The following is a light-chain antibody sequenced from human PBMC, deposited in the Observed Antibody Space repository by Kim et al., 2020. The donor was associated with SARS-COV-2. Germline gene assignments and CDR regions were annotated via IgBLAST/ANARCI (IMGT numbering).Light chain of an antibody. CDR3: PSYGSSLSAHWV. J-gene: IGLJ3*02. V-gene: IGLV1-40*01. Sequence: GTRTRPASRAKIGADSAVPLCQQLPVPAPKLLADGHGNRPSRVPDRFGGSKSGTSASLAITGLQAEDEADYYRPSYGSSLSAHWVFGGGTQLTV. CDR1: RAKIGADSA. CDR2: GHG.